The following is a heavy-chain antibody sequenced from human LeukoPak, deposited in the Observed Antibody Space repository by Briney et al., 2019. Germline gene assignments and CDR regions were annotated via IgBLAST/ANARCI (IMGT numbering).Heavy chain of an antibody. CDR3: TRQDDSSGYYY. D-gene: IGHD3-22*01. CDR2: IRSKPNSYAT. Sequence: PGGPLRLSCAASGFTFSGSGMHWVRQASGKGLEWVGRIRSKPNSYATAYAASVKGRFTISRDDSRNTAYLQMNSLKTEDTAVYYCTRQDDSSGYYYWGQGTLVTVAS. J-gene: IGHJ4*02. V-gene: IGHV3-73*01. CDR1: GFTFSGSG.